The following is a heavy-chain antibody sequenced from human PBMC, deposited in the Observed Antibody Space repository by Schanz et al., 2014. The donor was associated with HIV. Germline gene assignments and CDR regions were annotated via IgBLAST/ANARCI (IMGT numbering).Heavy chain of an antibody. Sequence: QVQLVESGGGVVQPGRSLRLSCAASGFTFSSYGMHWVRQAPGKGLEWVAVISYDGGNKYYADSVKGRFTISRDNSKNTLYLQMNSLRAEDTAVYYCARVNDKGWAYCSSTTCLFWYFDLWGRGTLVTVSS. CDR2: ISYDGGNK. CDR3: ARVNDKGWAYCSSTTCLFWYFDL. J-gene: IGHJ2*01. V-gene: IGHV3-30*03. D-gene: IGHD2-2*01. CDR1: GFTFSSYG.